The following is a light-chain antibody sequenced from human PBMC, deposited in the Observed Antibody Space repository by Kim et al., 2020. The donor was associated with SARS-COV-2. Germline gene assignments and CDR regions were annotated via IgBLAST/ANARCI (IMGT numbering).Light chain of an antibody. Sequence: QSVLTQPPSVSGTPGQRVTISCSASSSNIGSNNVYWFQQLPGTAPKLLIYKNNQRPSRVRPRFSGSTSGTSASLAISVMRSEDEADYYCAVWDGSLCRWVFGGGTQLTVL. V-gene: IGLV1-47*01. CDR3: AVWDGSLCRWV. CDR2: KNN. J-gene: IGLJ3*02. CDR1: SSNIGSNN.